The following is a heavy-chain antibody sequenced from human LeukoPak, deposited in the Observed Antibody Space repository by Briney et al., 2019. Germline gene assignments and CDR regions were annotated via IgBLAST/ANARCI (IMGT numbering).Heavy chain of an antibody. J-gene: IGHJ4*02. V-gene: IGHV4-34*01. CDR2: INHSGST. CDR1: GGSFSGYY. Sequence: SETLSLTCAVYGGSFSGYYWSWIRQPPGKGLEWIGEINHSGSTNYNPSLKSRVTISVDTSKNQFSLKLSSVTAADTAVYYCARNVWRHFDSWGQGTLVTVSS. CDR3: ARNVWRHFDS.